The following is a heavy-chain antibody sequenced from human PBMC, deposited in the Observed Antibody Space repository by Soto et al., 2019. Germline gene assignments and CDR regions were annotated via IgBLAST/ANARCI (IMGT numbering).Heavy chain of an antibody. J-gene: IGHJ6*03. Sequence: QVQLVQSGAEVKKPGSSVKVSCKATGGTFSSYTISWVRQAPGQGLEWMGRIIPILGIANYAQKFQGRVTVAADKTTSTAYMELRSLGSEDTAVYYCARDKEIPRIYYYYYMDVWGKGTKVTVSS. CDR1: GGTFSSYT. CDR3: ARDKEIPRIYYYYYMDV. V-gene: IGHV1-69*08. CDR2: IIPILGIA. D-gene: IGHD2-15*01.